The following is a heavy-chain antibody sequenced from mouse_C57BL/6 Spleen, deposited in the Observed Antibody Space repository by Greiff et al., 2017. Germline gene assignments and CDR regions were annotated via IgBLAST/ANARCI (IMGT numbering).Heavy chain of an antibody. Sequence: EVQLQQSGPELVKPGASVKISCKASGYTFTDYYMNWVKQSHGKSLEWIGDINPNNGGTSYNQKFKGKATLTVDKSSSTAYMELRSLTSEDSAVYYCARSGDYDGWYFDVWGTGTTVTVSS. CDR1: GYTFTDYY. J-gene: IGHJ1*03. D-gene: IGHD2-4*01. V-gene: IGHV1-26*01. CDR2: INPNNGGT. CDR3: ARSGDYDGWYFDV.